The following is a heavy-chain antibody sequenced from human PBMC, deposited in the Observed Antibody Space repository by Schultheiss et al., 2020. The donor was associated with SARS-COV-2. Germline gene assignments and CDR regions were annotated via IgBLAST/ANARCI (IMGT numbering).Heavy chain of an antibody. J-gene: IGHJ4*02. CDR3: AREGQVVGATVPY. CDR2: INHSGST. Sequence: GSLRLSCAVYGGSFSGYYWSWIRQPPGKGLEWIGEINHSGSTNYNPSLKSRVTISVDTSKNQFSLKLSSVTAADTAVYYCAREGQVVGATVPYWGQGTLVTVSS. V-gene: IGHV4-34*01. CDR1: GGSFSGYY. D-gene: IGHD1-26*01.